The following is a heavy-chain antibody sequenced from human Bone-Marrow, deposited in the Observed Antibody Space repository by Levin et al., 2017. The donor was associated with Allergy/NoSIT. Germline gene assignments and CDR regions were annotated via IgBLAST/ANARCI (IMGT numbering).Heavy chain of an antibody. CDR1: GFTFSSYA. J-gene: IGHJ5*02. CDR3: VQSRLVPGTSSGSWFDP. V-gene: IGHV3-64D*06. CDR2: ISSNGGRT. D-gene: IGHD6-19*01. Sequence: GGSLRLSCSASGFTFSSYAMHWVRQAPGKGLEYVSAISSNGGRTYYADSVKGRFTISRDNSKNTLYLQMSSLRAEDTAVYYCVQSRLVPGTSSGSWFDPWGQGTLVTVSS.